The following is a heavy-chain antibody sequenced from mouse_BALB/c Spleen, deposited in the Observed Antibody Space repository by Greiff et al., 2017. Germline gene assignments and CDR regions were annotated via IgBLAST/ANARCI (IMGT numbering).Heavy chain of an antibody. Sequence: EVQVVESGGGLVKLGGSLKLSCAASGFTFSSYYMSWVRQTPEKRLELVAAINSNGGSTYYPDTVKGRFTISRDNAKNTLYLQMSSLKSEDTALYYCARHDGYYEAWFAYWGQGTLVTVSA. J-gene: IGHJ3*01. CDR2: INSNGGST. D-gene: IGHD2-3*01. V-gene: IGHV5-6-2*01. CDR3: ARHDGYYEAWFAY. CDR1: GFTFSSYY.